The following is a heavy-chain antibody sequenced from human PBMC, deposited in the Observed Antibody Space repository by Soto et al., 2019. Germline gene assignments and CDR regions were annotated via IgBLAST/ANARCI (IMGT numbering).Heavy chain of an antibody. CDR3: ARIVYGDYEGDFDS. CDR1: GGSLTNYY. Sequence: TLSLTCTVSGGSLTNYYYSWIRQPPGKALEWLARIDWEDDKYYSTSLKTRLTISKDTSKNQVVLTMTNMDPVDTATYYCARIVYGDYEGDFDSWGQGALVTVSS. CDR2: IDWEDDK. D-gene: IGHD4-17*01. V-gene: IGHV2-70*11. J-gene: IGHJ4*02.